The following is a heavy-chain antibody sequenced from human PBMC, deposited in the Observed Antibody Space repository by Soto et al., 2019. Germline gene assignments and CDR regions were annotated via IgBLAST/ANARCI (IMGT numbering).Heavy chain of an antibody. J-gene: IGHJ5*02. CDR2: VSGSGGTT. Sequence: GGSLRLSCAASGFTFSSSSMSWVRQAPGKGLERVSAVSGSGGTTYYAVSVRGRFTISRDNSKNTLYLQMNSLRAEDTAIYFCARCTVDTIVTSGWCHYLDPWGQGTLVTVSS. D-gene: IGHD6-19*01. V-gene: IGHV3-23*01. CDR1: GFTFSSSS. CDR3: ARCTVDTIVTSGWCHYLDP.